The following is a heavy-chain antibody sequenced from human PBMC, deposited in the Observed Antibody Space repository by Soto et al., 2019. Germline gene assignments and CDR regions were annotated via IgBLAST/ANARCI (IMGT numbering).Heavy chain of an antibody. CDR1: GFTFSSYS. CDR2: ISSSSSTI. Sequence: RRLSCAASGFTFSSYSMNWVRQAPGKGLEWVSYISSSSSTIYYADSVKGRFTISRDNAKNSLYLQMNSLRDEDTAVYYCARGDYYAHWPFDYWGQGTLVTVSS. J-gene: IGHJ4*02. V-gene: IGHV3-48*02. CDR3: ARGDYYAHWPFDY. D-gene: IGHD3-10*01.